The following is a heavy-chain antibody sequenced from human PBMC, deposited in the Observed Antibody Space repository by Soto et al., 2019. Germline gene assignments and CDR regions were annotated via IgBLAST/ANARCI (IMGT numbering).Heavy chain of an antibody. J-gene: IGHJ4*02. CDR3: ARDRITIFGVVPFDY. D-gene: IGHD3-3*01. CDR2: IYYSGST. V-gene: IGHV4-31*03. Sequence: RSLTCTVSGGSISSGGYYWSWIRQHPGKGLEWIGYIYYSGSTYYNPSLKSRVTISVDTSKNQFSLKLSSVTAADTAVYYCARDRITIFGVVPFDYWGQGTLVTVSS. CDR1: GGSISSGGYY.